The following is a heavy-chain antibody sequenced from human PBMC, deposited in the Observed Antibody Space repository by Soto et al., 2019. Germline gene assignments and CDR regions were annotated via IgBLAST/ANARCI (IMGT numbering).Heavy chain of an antibody. D-gene: IGHD6-13*01. V-gene: IGHV4-34*01. CDR3: ARGRTVSTYSRYWDSGWYFDL. Sequence: QAQLQQWGAGLLKPSETLSLTCAVYGGSFSGSYCSWIRQPPGKGLEGIGELNDSGSTNYNPSLKRRVTISVDTSKNQFSLKLSSVNAADMAVYYCARGRTVSTYSRYWDSGWYFDLWGRGTLVTVS. CDR1: GGSFSGSY. J-gene: IGHJ2*01. CDR2: LNDSGST.